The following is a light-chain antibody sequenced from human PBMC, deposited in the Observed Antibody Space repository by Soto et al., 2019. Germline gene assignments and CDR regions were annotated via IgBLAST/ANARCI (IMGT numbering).Light chain of an antibody. Sequence: DIQMTQSPSTLSASVGDRVTITSRASQSISSWLAWYQQKPGKAPKLLIYDASSLESGVPSRFSGSGSGTEFTLTISSLQPDDFATYYCQQYNSYPRTFGQGTKLEIK. CDR2: DAS. CDR1: QSISSW. V-gene: IGKV1-5*01. J-gene: IGKJ2*01. CDR3: QQYNSYPRT.